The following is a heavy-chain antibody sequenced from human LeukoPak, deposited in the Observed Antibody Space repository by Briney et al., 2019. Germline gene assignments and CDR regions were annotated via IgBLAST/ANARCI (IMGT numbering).Heavy chain of an antibody. D-gene: IGHD3-22*01. CDR3: ARGPRSGYDSRGPWWYFDL. V-gene: IGHV4-4*07. Sequence: PSETLSLTCTVSDGSISSYYWSWIRQPAGKGLEWIGRIYTSGSTNYNPSLKSRVTISVDKSKKQFSLKLSSVTAADTAVYYCARGPRSGYDSRGPWWYFDLWGRGTLVTVSS. CDR1: DGSISSYY. J-gene: IGHJ2*01. CDR2: IYTSGST.